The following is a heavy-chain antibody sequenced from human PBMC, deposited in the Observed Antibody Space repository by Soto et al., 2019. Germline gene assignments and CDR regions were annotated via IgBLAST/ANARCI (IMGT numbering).Heavy chain of an antibody. D-gene: IGHD5-12*01. V-gene: IGHV1-18*03. CDR2: ISTYNGDT. CDR1: GYTFTRSG. J-gene: IGHJ6*02. CDR3: AREGVAPYYYYGMDV. Sequence: ASVKVSCKASGYTFTRSGISWVRQAPGQGLEWMGWISTYNGDTNYAQTFQGRVTMTTDTSTSTVHMEVRSLRSDDIAVYYCAREGVAPYYYYGMDVWGQGTPVTVSS.